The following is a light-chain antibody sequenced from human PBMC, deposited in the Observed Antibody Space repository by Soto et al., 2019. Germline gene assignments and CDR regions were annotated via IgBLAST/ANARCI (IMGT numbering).Light chain of an antibody. CDR3: QQSCSAPLT. CDR2: AAS. Sequence: DIQMTQSPSSLSASVGDRVSITCRASQSISNSLNWYQQRPGKAPRLLIYAASNLHSGVPSRFSGSGSGSDFTLSIGSLQREDFATYYCQQSCSAPLTFGGGTKVDIK. V-gene: IGKV1-39*01. J-gene: IGKJ4*01. CDR1: QSISNS.